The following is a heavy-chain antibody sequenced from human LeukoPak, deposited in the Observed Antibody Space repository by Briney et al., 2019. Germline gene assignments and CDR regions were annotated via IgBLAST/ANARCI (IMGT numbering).Heavy chain of an antibody. J-gene: IGHJ4*02. CDR1: GFTFSSYA. D-gene: IGHD4-17*01. Sequence: GGSLRLSCAASGFTFSSYAMSWVRQAPGKGLEWVSAISGSGGSTYYADSVKGRFGISGDNSKNTLYLQMNSLRAEDTAVYYCAKDLITVTTPYFDYWGQGTLVTVSS. V-gene: IGHV3-23*01. CDR3: AKDLITVTTPYFDY. CDR2: ISGSGGST.